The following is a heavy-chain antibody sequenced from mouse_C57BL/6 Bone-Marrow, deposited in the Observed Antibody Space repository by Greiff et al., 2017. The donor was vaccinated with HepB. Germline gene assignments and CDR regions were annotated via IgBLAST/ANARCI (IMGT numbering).Heavy chain of an antibody. CDR2: INPNNGGT. J-gene: IGHJ2*01. D-gene: IGHD1-1*01. Sequence: VQLQQSGPELVKPGASVKIPCKASGYTFTDYNLDWVMQSHGKSLKWIGDINPNNGGTIYNQKFKSKATLTVDKSSSTAYMDLRSLTSEDTAVYYCARKRINTVVAPFGYRGQGTTLTVSS. CDR3: ARKRINTVVAPFGY. CDR1: GYTFTDYN. V-gene: IGHV1-18*01.